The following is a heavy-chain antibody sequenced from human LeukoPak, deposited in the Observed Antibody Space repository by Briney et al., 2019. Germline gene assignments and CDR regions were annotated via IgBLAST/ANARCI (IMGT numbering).Heavy chain of an antibody. J-gene: IGHJ6*03. V-gene: IGHV3-48*01. D-gene: IGHD4-17*01. CDR3: ARGTVTTVSYYYYYMDV. CDR2: ISSSSSTI. CDR1: GFTFSSYS. Sequence: PGGSLRLSCAASGFTFSSYSMNWVRHAPGKGLEWVSYISSSSSTIYYADSVKGRFTISRDNAKNSLYLQMTSLRAEDTAVYYCARGTVTTVSYYYYYMDVWGKGTTVTVSS.